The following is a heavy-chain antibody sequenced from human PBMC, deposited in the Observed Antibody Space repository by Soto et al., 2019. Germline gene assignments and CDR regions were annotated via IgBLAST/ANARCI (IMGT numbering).Heavy chain of an antibody. D-gene: IGHD2-15*01. CDR2: ISAYNGNT. CDR3: ARDHSGYCSGGSCYQHLAQ. J-gene: IGHJ4*02. V-gene: IGHV1-18*01. CDR1: GYTFTSYG. Sequence: GASVKVSCKASGYTFTSYGISWVRQAPGQGLEWMGWISAYNGNTNYAQKLQGRVTMTTDTSTSTAYMELRSLRSDDTAVYYCARDHSGYCSGGSCYQHLAQWGQGTLVTVSS.